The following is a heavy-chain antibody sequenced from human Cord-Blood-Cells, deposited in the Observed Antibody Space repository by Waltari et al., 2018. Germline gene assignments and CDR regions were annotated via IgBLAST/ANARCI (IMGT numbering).Heavy chain of an antibody. CDR1: GGNFSSSA. Sequence: QVQLVQSWAEVKKPGSSVKVSCKASGGNFSSSAISWVRQAPGQGLECMGGIIPILRTANYAQKFQGRVTITADESTSTAYMGLSSLRSEDTAVYYCARGGSSWYWYFDLWGRGTLVTVSS. J-gene: IGHJ2*01. CDR2: IIPILRTA. D-gene: IGHD6-13*01. V-gene: IGHV1-69*01. CDR3: ARGGSSWYWYFDL.